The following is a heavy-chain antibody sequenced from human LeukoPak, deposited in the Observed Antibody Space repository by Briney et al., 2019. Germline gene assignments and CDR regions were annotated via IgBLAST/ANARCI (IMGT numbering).Heavy chain of an antibody. CDR2: IYYSGST. D-gene: IGHD6-25*01. J-gene: IGHJ2*01. V-gene: IGHV4-39*07. CDR1: GGSISSSSYY. Sequence: PSETLSLTCTVSGGSISSSSYYWGWIRQPPGKGLEWIGSIYYSGSTNYNPSLKSRVTISVDTSKNQFSLKLSSVTAADTAVYYCAGRFAADWYFDLWGRGTLVTVSS. CDR3: AGRFAADWYFDL.